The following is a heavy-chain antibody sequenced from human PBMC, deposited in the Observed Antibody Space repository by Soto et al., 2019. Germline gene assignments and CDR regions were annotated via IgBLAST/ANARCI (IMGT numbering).Heavy chain of an antibody. J-gene: IGHJ6*02. Sequence: PGGSLRLSCAASGFTFSTYTMNWVRQAPGKGLEWVSAISKSKSGTHYADSVKGRFTISRDNAKNTLYLQMNSLRAEDTVVYYCARDPYGSPYYYYYGMDVWGQGTTVTVSS. CDR3: ARDPYGSPYYYYYGMDV. D-gene: IGHD4-17*01. CDR1: GFTFSTYT. V-gene: IGHV3-21*01. CDR2: ISKSKSGT.